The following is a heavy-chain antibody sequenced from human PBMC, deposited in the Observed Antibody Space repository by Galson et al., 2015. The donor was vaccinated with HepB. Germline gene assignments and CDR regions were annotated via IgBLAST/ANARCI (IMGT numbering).Heavy chain of an antibody. J-gene: IGHJ4*02. CDR3: AKDRVRDGRWSYDY. Sequence: SLRLSCAASGFTFGNYAMSWFRQAPGTRLEWVSAIFHDGGNTFYADSVKGRFTIYRDNAKNTLFLQMNGLRAEDTAIYYCAKDRVRDGRWSYDYWGQGTLVTVSS. CDR1: GFTFGNYA. CDR2: IFHDGGNT. V-gene: IGHV3-23*01. D-gene: IGHD5-24*01.